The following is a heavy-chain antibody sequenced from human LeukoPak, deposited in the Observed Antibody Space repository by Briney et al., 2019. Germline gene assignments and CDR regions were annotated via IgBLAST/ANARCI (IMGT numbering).Heavy chain of an antibody. D-gene: IGHD3-10*01. Sequence: GGSLLLSCAASGFPFSSYGMHWVRQAPGKGLEWVAVLSYDGSNEYYADSVKGRFTISRDNSKNTLYLQMNSLRVEDTALYYCAGSWFYRDYFEYWGQGTLVTVSS. CDR2: LSYDGSNE. CDR1: GFPFSSYG. V-gene: IGHV3-30*03. J-gene: IGHJ4*02. CDR3: AGSWFYRDYFEY.